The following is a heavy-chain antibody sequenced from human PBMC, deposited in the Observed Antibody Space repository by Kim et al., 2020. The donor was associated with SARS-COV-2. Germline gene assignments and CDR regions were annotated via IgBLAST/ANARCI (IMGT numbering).Heavy chain of an antibody. CDR2: ISYDGSNK. CDR3: AKDLFRRYDSSGYSFDY. V-gene: IGHV3-30*18. Sequence: GGSLRLSCAASGFTFSSYGMHWVRQAPGKGLEWVAVISYDGSNKYYADSVKGRFTISRDNSKNTLYLQMNSLRAEDTAVYYCAKDLFRRYDSSGYSFDYWGQGTLVTVSS. D-gene: IGHD3-22*01. CDR1: GFTFSSYG. J-gene: IGHJ4*02.